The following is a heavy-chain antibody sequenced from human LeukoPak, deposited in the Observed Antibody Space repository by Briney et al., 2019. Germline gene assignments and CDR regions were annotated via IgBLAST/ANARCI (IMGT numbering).Heavy chain of an antibody. CDR1: GFTFSSYS. V-gene: IGHV3-21*01. CDR3: AREGEAAMYYFDY. J-gene: IGHJ4*02. D-gene: IGHD2-2*01. CDR2: ISSSSSYI. Sequence: GGSLRLSCAASGFTFSSYSMNWVRQAPGKGLEWVSSISSSSSYIYYTDSVKGRFTISRDNAKNSLYLQMNSLRAEDTAVYYCAREGEAAMYYFDYWGQGTLVTVSS.